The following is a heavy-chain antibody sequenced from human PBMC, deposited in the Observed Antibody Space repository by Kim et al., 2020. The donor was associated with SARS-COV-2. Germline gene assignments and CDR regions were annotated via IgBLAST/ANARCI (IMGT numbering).Heavy chain of an antibody. Sequence: ASVKVSCKASGYTFTSYYMHWVRQAPGQGLEWMGIINPSGGSTSYAQKFQGRVTMTRDTSTSTVYMELSSLRSEDTAVYYCARGPPFFMEQWLVDPWGQGTLVTVSS. CDR3: ARGPPFFMEQWLVDP. J-gene: IGHJ5*02. CDR2: INPSGGST. D-gene: IGHD6-19*01. CDR1: GYTFTSYY. V-gene: IGHV1-46*01.